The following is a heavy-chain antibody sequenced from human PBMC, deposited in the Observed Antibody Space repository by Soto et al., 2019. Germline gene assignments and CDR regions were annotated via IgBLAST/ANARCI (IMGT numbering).Heavy chain of an antibody. CDR2: IYYSGST. CDR3: VRGEIAAVFLDV. V-gene: IGHV4-61*01. CDR1: GGSVSSGSYY. J-gene: IGHJ6*02. Sequence: SETLSLTCTVSGGSVSSGSYYWSWIRQPPGKGLGWIGYIYYSGSTNYNPSLKSRVTISVDTSRNQFSLKLSSVTAADTAVYYCVRGEIAAVFLDVWGQGTTVTVSS. D-gene: IGHD6-13*01.